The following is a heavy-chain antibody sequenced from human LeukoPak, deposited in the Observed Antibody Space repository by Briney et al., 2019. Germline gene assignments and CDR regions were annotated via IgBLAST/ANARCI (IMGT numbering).Heavy chain of an antibody. D-gene: IGHD6-13*01. CDR3: ARAKGIASFDY. CDR2: INPSGGSA. J-gene: IGHJ4*02. V-gene: IGHV1-46*01. Sequence: ASVKVSCKASGKTFTSYYMHWVRQAPGQGLEWMGIINPSGGSASYAQKFQGRVTMTRDMSTGTVYMELSSLRSEDTAVYYCARAKGIASFDYWGQGALVTVSS. CDR1: GKTFTSYY.